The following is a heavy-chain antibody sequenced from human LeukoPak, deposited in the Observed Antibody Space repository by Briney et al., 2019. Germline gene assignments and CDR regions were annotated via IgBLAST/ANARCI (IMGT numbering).Heavy chain of an antibody. V-gene: IGHV4-34*01. CDR1: GGSFSGYY. CDR2: INHSGST. J-gene: IGHJ4*02. Sequence: SETLSLTCAVYGGSFSGYYWTWIRQPPGKGLEWIGEINHSGSTNYNPSLKSRVTISADASRNHFSLNLSSVSAADTAVYYCARGRSGSSSGWPKRYYFDYWGQGTLVTVSS. CDR3: ARGRSGSSSGWPKRYYFDY. D-gene: IGHD6-19*01.